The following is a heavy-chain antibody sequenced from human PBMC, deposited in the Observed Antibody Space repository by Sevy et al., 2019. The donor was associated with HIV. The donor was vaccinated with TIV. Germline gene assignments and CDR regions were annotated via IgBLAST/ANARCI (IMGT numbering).Heavy chain of an antibody. V-gene: IGHV3-30*03. CDR2: ISFDGSHK. CDR3: ADDVLPNLLNSGFGRGYSGMDV. J-gene: IGHJ6*02. D-gene: IGHD3-3*01. Sequence: GGCLRLSCVASAFTFSSYGMHWVRQAPGKGLEWVSVISFDGSHKYYADSVKGRCTVSRDNSKNTLNLQMNSLRAEDTDVFYVADDVLPNLLNSGFGRGYSGMDVWGQGTTVTVSS. CDR1: AFTFSSYG.